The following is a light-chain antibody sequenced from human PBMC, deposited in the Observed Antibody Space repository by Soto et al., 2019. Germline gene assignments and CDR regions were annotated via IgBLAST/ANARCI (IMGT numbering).Light chain of an antibody. CDR2: DAS. V-gene: IGKV3-11*01. CDR1: QSVSSY. Sequence: EIVLTQSAATLSLSPGERATLSCRASQSVSSYLAWYQQKPGQAPRLLIYDASNRATGIPARFSGSGSGTDFTLTIISLEPEDFAVYYCQQRSNLPKTFGQGTKVDIK. J-gene: IGKJ1*01. CDR3: QQRSNLPKT.